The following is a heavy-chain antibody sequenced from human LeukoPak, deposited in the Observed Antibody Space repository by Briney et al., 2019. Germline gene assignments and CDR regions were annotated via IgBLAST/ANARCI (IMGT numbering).Heavy chain of an antibody. CDR2: IYYSGST. Sequence: ETLSLICTVSGGSISSSSYYWGWIRQPPGQGLEWVGSIYYSGSTYYNPSLKSRVTISVDTSKNQFSLKLSSVTAADTAVYYCARYIAARPIRPYYYYYSMDVWGKGTPVTVSS. CDR1: GGSISSSSYY. J-gene: IGHJ6*03. D-gene: IGHD6-6*01. V-gene: IGHV4-39*07. CDR3: ARYIAARPIRPYYYYYSMDV.